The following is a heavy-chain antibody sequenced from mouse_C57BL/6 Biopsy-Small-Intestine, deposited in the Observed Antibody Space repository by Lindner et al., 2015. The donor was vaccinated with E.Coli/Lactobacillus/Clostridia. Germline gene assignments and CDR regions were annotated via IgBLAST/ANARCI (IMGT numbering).Heavy chain of an antibody. V-gene: IGHV14-4*01. CDR3: TTGKMRNYYSMDY. D-gene: IGHD2-1*01. CDR2: IDPENGDT. Sequence: VQLQESGAELVRPGASVKLSCTASDFNIKDDYMHWVKQRPEQGLEWIGWIDPENGDTKYASKFQVKATLTSDTSSNTASLQLSSLTSEDTAVYYCTTGKMRNYYSMDYWGQGTSVTVSS. J-gene: IGHJ4*01. CDR1: DFNIKDDY.